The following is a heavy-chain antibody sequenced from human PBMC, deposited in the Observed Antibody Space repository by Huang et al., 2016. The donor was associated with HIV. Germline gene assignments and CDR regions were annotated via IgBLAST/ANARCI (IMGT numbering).Heavy chain of an antibody. V-gene: IGHV3-30*18. Sequence: VQLVESGGGVVQPGWSLILACAASGFSFSTSGLHWVRQAPGKGLEWVAVISYDGSKKYYAHSVKGRFTISRDTSENKVYLQMNSLRHEDTAVYYCAKDGADEEWDIDYWGQGTLVTVSS. CDR2: ISYDGSKK. CDR3: AKDGADEEWDIDY. D-gene: IGHD1-26*01. J-gene: IGHJ4*02. CDR1: GFSFSTSG.